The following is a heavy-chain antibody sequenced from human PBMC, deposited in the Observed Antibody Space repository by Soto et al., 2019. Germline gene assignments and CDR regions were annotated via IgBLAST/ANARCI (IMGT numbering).Heavy chain of an antibody. V-gene: IGHV4-59*01. J-gene: IGHJ4*02. D-gene: IGHD6-6*01. CDR3: ARAVWLAGWLVQDY. CDR1: GGSISSYY. CDR2: IYYSGST. Sequence: QVQLQESGPGLVKPSETLSLTCTVSGGSISSYYWSWIRQPPGKGLEWIGYIYYSGSTNYNPSLKSRVTISVDTSKNQFSLKLSSVTAADTAMYYCARAVWLAGWLVQDYWGQGTLVTVSS.